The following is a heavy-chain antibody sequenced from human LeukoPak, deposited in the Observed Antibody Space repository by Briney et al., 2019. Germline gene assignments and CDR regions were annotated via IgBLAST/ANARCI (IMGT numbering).Heavy chain of an antibody. D-gene: IGHD3-16*01. CDR1: GASFSGCY. CDR2: INHSGST. J-gene: IGHJ4*02. Sequence: SETLSLTCAVYGASFSGCYWTWIRQPPGKGLEWIGEINHSGSTNYNPSLKSRVTISVDTSTNHFSLKLSSVTAAGTAVYYCARDGSRGGSDYWGQGTLVTVSS. V-gene: IGHV4-34*01. CDR3: ARDGSRGGSDY.